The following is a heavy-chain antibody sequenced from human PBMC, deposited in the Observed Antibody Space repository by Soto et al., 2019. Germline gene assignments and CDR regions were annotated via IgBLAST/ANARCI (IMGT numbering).Heavy chain of an antibody. J-gene: IGHJ4*02. V-gene: IGHV1-24*01. Sequence: ASVKVSCKVSGYTLTELSMHWVRQAPGKGLEWMGGFDPEDGETIYAQKFQGRATMTEDTSTDTAYMELSSLRSEDTAVYYCATDPGCTNGVCYDYWGQGTLVTVSS. D-gene: IGHD2-8*01. CDR1: GYTLTELS. CDR3: ATDPGCTNGVCYDY. CDR2: FDPEDGET.